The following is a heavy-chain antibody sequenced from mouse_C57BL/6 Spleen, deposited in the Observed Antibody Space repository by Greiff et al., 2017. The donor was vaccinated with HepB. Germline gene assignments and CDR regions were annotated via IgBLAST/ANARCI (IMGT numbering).Heavy chain of an antibody. Sequence: VQLQQSGTVLARPGASVKMSCKTSGYTFTEYTIHWVKQRSGQGLEWIGWFYPGSGSIKYNEKFKDKATLTADKSSSTVYMELSRLTSEDSAVYFCARHEDGSSYWYFDVWGTGTTVTVSS. CDR2: FYPGSGSI. J-gene: IGHJ1*03. CDR1: GYTFTEYT. CDR3: ARHEDGSSYWYFDV. D-gene: IGHD1-1*01. V-gene: IGHV1-62-2*01.